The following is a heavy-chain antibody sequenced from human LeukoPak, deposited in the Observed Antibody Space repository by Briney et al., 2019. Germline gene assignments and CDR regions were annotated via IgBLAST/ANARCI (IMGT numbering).Heavy chain of an antibody. D-gene: IGHD6-13*01. Sequence: PGGSLRLSCAASGFTFSSYAMSRVRQAPGEGLEWVSAISGSGGSTYYADSVKGRLTISRDNSKNTLYLQMNSLRAEDTAVYYCAKGIAAATLGYFDYWGQGTLVTVSS. J-gene: IGHJ4*02. V-gene: IGHV3-23*01. CDR3: AKGIAAATLGYFDY. CDR1: GFTFSSYA. CDR2: ISGSGGST.